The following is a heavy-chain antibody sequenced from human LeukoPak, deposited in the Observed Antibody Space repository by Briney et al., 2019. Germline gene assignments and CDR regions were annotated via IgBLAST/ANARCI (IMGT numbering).Heavy chain of an antibody. CDR2: ISYDGSNK. CDR1: GFTFSSYA. D-gene: IGHD5-18*01. Sequence: PGGSLRLSCAASGFTFSSYAMHWVRQAPGKGLEWVAVISYDGSNKYYADSVKGRFTISRDNSKNTPYLQMNSLRAEDTAVYYCARDPWRYSYGYECPYFWGQGTLVTVSS. CDR3: ARDPWRYSYGYECPYF. V-gene: IGHV3-30*04. J-gene: IGHJ4*02.